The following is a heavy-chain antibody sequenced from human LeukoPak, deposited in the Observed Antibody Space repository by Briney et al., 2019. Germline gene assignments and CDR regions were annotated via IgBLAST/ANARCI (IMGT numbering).Heavy chain of an antibody. D-gene: IGHD3-9*01. Sequence: GGSLRLSCAASGFIVSNNYMSWVRQAPGKGLEWVSLIYSDGSTYYADSLKGRFTISRDTSKNTLYLQMNSLRAEDTAVYYCARSKYDILDYWGQGTLVTVSS. CDR2: IYSDGST. CDR1: GFIVSNNY. J-gene: IGHJ4*02. V-gene: IGHV3-66*01. CDR3: ARSKYDILDY.